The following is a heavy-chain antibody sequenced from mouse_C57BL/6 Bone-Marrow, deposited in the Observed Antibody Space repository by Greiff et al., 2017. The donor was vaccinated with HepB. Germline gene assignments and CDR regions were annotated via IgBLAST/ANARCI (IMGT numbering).Heavy chain of an antibody. V-gene: IGHV3-6*01. J-gene: IGHJ2*01. CDR3: ASGNYDFDY. CDR2: ISYDGSN. D-gene: IGHD2-1*01. Sequence: EVQLQQSGPGLVKPSQSLSLTCSVTGYSITSGYYWNWIRQFPGNKLEWMGYISYDGSNNYNQSLKNRISITRDTSKNQFFLKLNSVTTEDTATYYCASGNYDFDYWGQGTTLTVSS. CDR1: GYSITSGYY.